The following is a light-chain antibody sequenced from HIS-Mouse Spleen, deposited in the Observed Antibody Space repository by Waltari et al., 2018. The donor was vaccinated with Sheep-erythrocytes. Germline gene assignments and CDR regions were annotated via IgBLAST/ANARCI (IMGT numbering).Light chain of an antibody. J-gene: IGLJ1*01. CDR1: SRYVGVYNY. Sequence: QSALTQPRSVSGSPGQSVTSPCTGTSRYVGVYNYVSWYQQHPGKAPKLMIYDVSKRPSGVPDRFSGSKSGNTASLTISGLQAEDEADYYCCSYAGSYNYVFGTGTKVTVL. CDR2: DVS. CDR3: CSYAGSYNYV. V-gene: IGLV2-11*01.